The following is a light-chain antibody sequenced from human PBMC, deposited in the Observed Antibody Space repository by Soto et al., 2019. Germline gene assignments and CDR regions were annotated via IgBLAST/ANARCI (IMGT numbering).Light chain of an antibody. CDR2: DAS. CDR3: QQSSNWPPVFT. V-gene: IGKV3-11*01. CDR1: QSVSSY. J-gene: IGKJ3*01. Sequence: EIVLTQSPATLSLSPGERATLSCRASQSVSSYLAWYQQKPGQAPRLLIYDASNRATGIPARFSGSGSGTDFTLTISSLEPEDFAVYYCQQSSNWPPVFTLCPGTKVDIK.